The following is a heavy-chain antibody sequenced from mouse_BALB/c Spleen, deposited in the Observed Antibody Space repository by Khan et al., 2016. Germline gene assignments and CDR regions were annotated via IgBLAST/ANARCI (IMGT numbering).Heavy chain of an antibody. D-gene: IGHD2-4*01. Sequence: QVQLQQSGAELVKPGASVKLSCKASGYTFTSYYMYWVKQRPGQGLEWIGELNPSNGDTNFNERFKSKATLTVDKSSSTTYMQFSSLTSEDSAVYYCTRAGYDYPFAYWGQGTLVTVSA. CDR2: LNPSNGDT. J-gene: IGHJ3*01. CDR1: GYTFTSYY. CDR3: TRAGYDYPFAY. V-gene: IGHV1S81*02.